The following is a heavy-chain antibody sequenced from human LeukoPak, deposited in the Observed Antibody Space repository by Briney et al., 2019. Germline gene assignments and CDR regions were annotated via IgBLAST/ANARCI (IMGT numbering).Heavy chain of an antibody. CDR2: ISGSGGST. CDR1: GFTFSSYA. Sequence: GGSPRLSCAASGFTFSSYAMSWVRQAPGKGLEWVSAISGSGGSTYYADSVKGRFTISRDNSKNTLYLQMNSLRAEDTAVYYCAKWLVSSSWYYYYGMDVWGQGTTVTVSS. J-gene: IGHJ6*02. V-gene: IGHV3-23*01. CDR3: AKWLVSSSWYYYYGMDV. D-gene: IGHD6-13*01.